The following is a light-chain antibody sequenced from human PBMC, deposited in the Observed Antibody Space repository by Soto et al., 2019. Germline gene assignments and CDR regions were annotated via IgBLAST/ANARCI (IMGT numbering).Light chain of an antibody. CDR3: QRYSSSLPHT. Sequence: DIVLTQSPGTLSLSPGERATLSCKASETVSGNYLAWLQQKPGQAPRLLIYGASYRATGIPDRFSGSGSGTDFTLTISRLETEDFAVYFCQRYSSSLPHTFGQGTKLEIK. CDR2: GAS. CDR1: ETVSGNY. V-gene: IGKV3-20*01. J-gene: IGKJ2*01.